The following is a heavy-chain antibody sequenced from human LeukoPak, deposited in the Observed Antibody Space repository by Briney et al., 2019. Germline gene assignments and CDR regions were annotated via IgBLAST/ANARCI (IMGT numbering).Heavy chain of an antibody. V-gene: IGHV3-23*01. D-gene: IGHD2-2*01. CDR1: GFTFSTYA. Sequence: GGSLRLSCAASGFTFSTYAMSWVRQAPGKGLEWVSTISGSGANTYYADSVRGRFTISRDDSKNTLYLHMNSLRAEDTAVYYCARDQPHAASWFDPWGQGTLVTVSS. J-gene: IGHJ5*02. CDR3: ARDQPHAASWFDP. CDR2: ISGSGANT.